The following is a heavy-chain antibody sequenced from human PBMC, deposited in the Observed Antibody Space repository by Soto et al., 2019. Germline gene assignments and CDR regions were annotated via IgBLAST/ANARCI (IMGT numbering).Heavy chain of an antibody. D-gene: IGHD3-16*01. J-gene: IGHJ4*02. CDR1: GGSFSGYY. Sequence: SETLSLTCAVYGGSFSGYYWSWIRQPPGKGLEGIGEITHSGRTHYNPSLKSRATISIDTSKNQFFLNLSSMTAADTAVYFCARVLITSAPLEYSIDFWGPGSLVTAPQ. CDR3: ARVLITSAPLEYSIDF. V-gene: IGHV4-34*01. CDR2: ITHSGRT.